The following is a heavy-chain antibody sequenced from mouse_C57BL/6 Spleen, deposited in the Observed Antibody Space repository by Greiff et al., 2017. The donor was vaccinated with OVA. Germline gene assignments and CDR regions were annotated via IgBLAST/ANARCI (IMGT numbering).Heavy chain of an antibody. CDR2: ISYDGSN. CDR1: GYSITSGYY. V-gene: IGHV3-6*01. J-gene: IGHJ4*01. CDR3: AREGGNYAMDY. Sequence: VQLKESGPGLVKPSQSLSLTCSVTGYSITSGYYWNWIRQFPGNKLEWMGNISYDGSNNYNPSLKNRISITRDTSKNQFFLKLNSVTTEDTATYYCAREGGNYAMDYWGQGTSVTVSS.